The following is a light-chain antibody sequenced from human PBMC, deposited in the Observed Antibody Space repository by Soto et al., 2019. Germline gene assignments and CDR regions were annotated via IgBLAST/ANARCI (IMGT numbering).Light chain of an antibody. V-gene: IGLV2-23*01. CDR1: SSDVGSYNL. Sequence: QSVLTQPASVSGSPGQSITISGTGTSSDVGSYNLVSWYQQHPGKAPKLMIYEGSKRPSGVSNRFSGSKSGNTASLTISGLQAEDEADYYCCSYAGSSTSFGTGTKVTVL. J-gene: IGLJ1*01. CDR3: CSYAGSSTS. CDR2: EGS.